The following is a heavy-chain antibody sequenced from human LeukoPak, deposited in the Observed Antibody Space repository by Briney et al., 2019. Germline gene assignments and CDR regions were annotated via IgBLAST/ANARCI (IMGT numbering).Heavy chain of an antibody. J-gene: IGHJ3*01. D-gene: IGHD3-22*01. CDR3: ARASYYYDTTGLGAVDL. Sequence: GGSLRLSCAAYGFTFNDHAMYWVRQAPGKGLEWVSGINWSGDNIGYADSVKGRFTISRDDAKNSLFLQMNSLRAEDTALYYCARASYYYDTTGLGAVDLWGQGTMVTVSS. CDR1: GFTFNDHA. CDR2: INWSGDNI. V-gene: IGHV3-9*01.